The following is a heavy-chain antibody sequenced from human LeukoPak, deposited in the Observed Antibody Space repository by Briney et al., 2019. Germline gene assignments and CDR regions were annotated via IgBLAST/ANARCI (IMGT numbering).Heavy chain of an antibody. V-gene: IGHV3-9*01. CDR1: GFTFDDYA. CDR3: AKKGGSDAFDI. CDR2: ISWNSGSI. J-gene: IGHJ3*02. D-gene: IGHD2-15*01. Sequence: GGSLRLSCAASGFTFDDYAMHWVRQAPGKGLEWVSGISWNSGSIGYADSVKGRFTISRDNAKNSLYLQMNSLRAEDTALYYCAKKGGSDAFDIWGQGTMVTVSS.